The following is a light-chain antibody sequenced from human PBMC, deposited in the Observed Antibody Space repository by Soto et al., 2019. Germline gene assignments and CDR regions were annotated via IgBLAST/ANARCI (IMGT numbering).Light chain of an antibody. J-gene: IGKJ1*01. CDR1: QSVSSSY. V-gene: IGKV3-20*01. CDR2: GAS. CDR3: QHYVHSPT. Sequence: EIMLTQSPATLSVSQGERATLSCRASQSVSSSYLAWYQQKPGQAPRLLIYGASTRATGIPARFSGSGSGTDFTLTISRLEPEDFAVYSCQHYVHSPTFGQGTKVDIK.